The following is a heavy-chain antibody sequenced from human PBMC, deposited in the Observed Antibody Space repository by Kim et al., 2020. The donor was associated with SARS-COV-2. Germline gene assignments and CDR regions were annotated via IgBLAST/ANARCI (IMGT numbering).Heavy chain of an antibody. CDR2: ISSSSSYI. CDR3: ARDRFLGSSPDY. V-gene: IGHV3-21*01. CDR1: GFTFSSYS. D-gene: IGHD3-3*01. J-gene: IGHJ4*02. Sequence: GSLRLSCAASGFTFSSYSMNWVRQAPGKGLEWVSFISSSSSYIYYADSLKGRFTISRDNAMNSLYLQMNSLRAEDTAVYYCARDRFLGSSPDYWGQGTL.